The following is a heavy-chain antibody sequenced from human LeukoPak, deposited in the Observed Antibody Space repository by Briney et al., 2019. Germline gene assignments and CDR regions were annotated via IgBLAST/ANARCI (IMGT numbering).Heavy chain of an antibody. D-gene: IGHD3-10*01. CDR1: GFTFSSYA. J-gene: IGHJ4*02. CDR2: ISYDGSNK. CDR3: ARDLTVTFVTTGSN. V-gene: IGHV3-30-3*01. Sequence: GGSLRLSCAASGFTFSSYAMHWVRQAPGKGLEWVAVISYDGSNKYYIDSVKGRFTISRDNSRNTLYLQMNSLRGEDTAVYYCARDLTVTFVTTGSNWGRGARVTVSS.